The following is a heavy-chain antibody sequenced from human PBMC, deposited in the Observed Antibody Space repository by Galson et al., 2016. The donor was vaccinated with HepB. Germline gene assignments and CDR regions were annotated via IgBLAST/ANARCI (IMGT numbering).Heavy chain of an antibody. CDR1: GGTFSSYA. J-gene: IGHJ4*02. Sequence: SCKASGGTFSSYAISWVRQAPGQGLEWTGRIIPILGIANYAQKFQGRVTITADKSTSTAYMELSSLRSEDTAVSYCARQKAVFALYYFDYWGQGTLVTVSS. V-gene: IGHV1-69*04. CDR3: ARQKAVFALYYFDY. CDR2: IIPILGIA.